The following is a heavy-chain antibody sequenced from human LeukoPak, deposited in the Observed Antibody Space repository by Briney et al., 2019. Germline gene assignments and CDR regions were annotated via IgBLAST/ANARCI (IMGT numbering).Heavy chain of an antibody. CDR1: GGSISGYY. CDR3: ARHVGYGNNWFDP. V-gene: IGHV4-59*08. Sequence: SETLSLTCTVSGGSISGYYWSWIRQPPGKGLEWIGYTYYSGTTNYNPSLKSRVTISVDTSKNQFSLKLRSVTAADTAVYYCARHVGYGNNWFDPWGPGTPVTVSS. CDR2: TYYSGTT. J-gene: IGHJ5*02. D-gene: IGHD5-18*01.